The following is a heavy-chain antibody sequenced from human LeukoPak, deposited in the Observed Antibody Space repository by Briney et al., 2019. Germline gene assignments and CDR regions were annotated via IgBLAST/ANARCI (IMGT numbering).Heavy chain of an antibody. Sequence: SGGSLRLSCAASGFTFDDYGMSWVRQAPGKGLEWVSGINWNGGRTGYAVSVKGRFTISRDNAKKSLYVQMNSLRAEDTALYYCAREYYGSGSYYNVGYWGQGTLVTVSS. CDR3: AREYYGSGSYYNVGY. D-gene: IGHD3-10*01. CDR1: GFTFDDYG. V-gene: IGHV3-20*04. CDR2: INWNGGRT. J-gene: IGHJ4*02.